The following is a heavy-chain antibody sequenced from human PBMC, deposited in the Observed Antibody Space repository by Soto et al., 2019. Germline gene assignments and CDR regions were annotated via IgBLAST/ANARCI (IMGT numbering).Heavy chain of an antibody. V-gene: IGHV2-5*02. D-gene: IGHD2-2*01. CDR2: IYWDDDK. CDR3: AHVGYCISFSCTKWFDP. CDR1: GFSLSTSGVG. Sequence: QITLKESGPTLVKPTQTLTLTCTFSGFSLSTSGVGVGWIRQPPGKALEWLALIYWDDDKRYSPSLKSRLTTTKDTSKTQVALTMTNMDPVDTATYYCAHVGYCISFSCTKWFDPWGQGTLVTVSS. J-gene: IGHJ5*02.